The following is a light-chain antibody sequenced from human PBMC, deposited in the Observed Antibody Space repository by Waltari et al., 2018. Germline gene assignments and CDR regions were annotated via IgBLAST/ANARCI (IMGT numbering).Light chain of an antibody. J-gene: IGLJ1*01. CDR1: SSDVGGYNR. CDR2: EVS. CDR3: SSFSSSSIRYV. V-gene: IGLV2-14*01. Sequence: QSALTQPASVSGSPGQSITISCTGTSSDVGGYNRVSWYQQHPGRAPKFMIYEVSKRPSGVSYSFAGSKSGNTASLTISGLQAEDEADYYCSSFSSSSIRYVFGIGTKVTVL.